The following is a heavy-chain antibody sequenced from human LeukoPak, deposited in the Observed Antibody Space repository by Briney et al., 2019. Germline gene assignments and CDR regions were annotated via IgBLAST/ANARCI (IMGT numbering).Heavy chain of an antibody. Sequence: KPSETLSLTCSVSGDSISTAYWSWIRQSPEKGLEWIGYIYKIGNTDYNPSLKSRVTISLDTSKNQLSPSLKSVTAADTAVYYCAGRGQRYFRDWGQGTLVTVSS. CDR3: AGRGQRYFRD. V-gene: IGHV4-59*08. D-gene: IGHD3-9*01. CDR1: GDSISTAY. CDR2: IYKIGNT. J-gene: IGHJ1*01.